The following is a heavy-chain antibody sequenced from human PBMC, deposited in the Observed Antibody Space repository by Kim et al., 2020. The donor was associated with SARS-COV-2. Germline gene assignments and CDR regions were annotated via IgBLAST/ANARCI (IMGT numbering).Heavy chain of an antibody. J-gene: IGHJ4*02. CDR2: FYTSGST. D-gene: IGHD1-7*01. CDR3: AREETAATTRSFAY. Sequence: SETLSLTCTVSGGSISSYYWTWIRQPAGKGLEWIGRFYTSGSTNYNTSLKSRVTMSIDTSKNQFSLKLSSVTAAYTAVYYCAREETAATTRSFAYWGQGTLVTVS. V-gene: IGHV4-4*07. CDR1: GGSISSYY.